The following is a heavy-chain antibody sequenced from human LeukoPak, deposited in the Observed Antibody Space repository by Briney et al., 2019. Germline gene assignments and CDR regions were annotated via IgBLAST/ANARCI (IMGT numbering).Heavy chain of an antibody. CDR1: GGSISSYY. D-gene: IGHD3-16*01. V-gene: IGHV4-59*01. CDR3: ARGPARWGAWGYYYYMDV. J-gene: IGHJ6*03. CDR2: IYYSGST. Sequence: KPSETLSLTCTVSGGSISSYYWSWIRQPPGKGLEWIGYIYYSGSTNYNPSLKSRVTISVDTSKNQFSLKLSSVTAADTAVYYCARGPARWGAWGYYYYMDVWGKGTTVTVSS.